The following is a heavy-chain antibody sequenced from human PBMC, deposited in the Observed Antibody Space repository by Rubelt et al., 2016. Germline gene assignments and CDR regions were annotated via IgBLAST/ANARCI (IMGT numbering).Heavy chain of an antibody. V-gene: IGHV1-46*01. J-gene: IGHJ4*02. Sequence: QGLEWMGIINPSGGSTSYAQKFQGRVTMTRDTSTSTVYMELSSLRSEDTAVYYCARHRPDYWGQGTLVTVSS. CDR2: INPSGGST. CDR3: ARHRPDY.